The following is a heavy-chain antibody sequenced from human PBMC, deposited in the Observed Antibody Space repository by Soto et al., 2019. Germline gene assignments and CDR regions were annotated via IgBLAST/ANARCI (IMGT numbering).Heavy chain of an antibody. J-gene: IGHJ4*02. CDR1: GGTFDSHP. CDR3: AREDYGDF. D-gene: IGHD4-17*01. V-gene: IGHV1-69*04. Sequence: QVQLVQSGAEVKRPGSSVKVACKAPGGTFDSHPICWVRQAPGQGLEWMGRIIPLFCVTNYAQKFQGRVTLTADKATTTAYMELSSLRSEDTAVYYCAREDYGDFWGQGTLVTVSS. CDR2: IIPLFCVT.